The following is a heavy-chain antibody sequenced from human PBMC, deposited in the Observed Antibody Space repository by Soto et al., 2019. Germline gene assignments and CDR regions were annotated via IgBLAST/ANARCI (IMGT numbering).Heavy chain of an antibody. V-gene: IGHV1-3*01. CDR2: INAGNGNT. CDR3: ARDMDGGFLRLGSSPYYYYGMDV. J-gene: IGHJ6*02. Sequence: ASVKVSCKASGYTFTSYAMHWVRQAPGQRLEWMGWINAGNGNTKYSQKFQGRVTITRDTSASTAYMELSSLRSEDTAVYYCARDMDGGFLRLGSSPYYYYGMDVWGQGTTVTVSS. D-gene: IGHD3-16*01. CDR1: GYTFTSYA.